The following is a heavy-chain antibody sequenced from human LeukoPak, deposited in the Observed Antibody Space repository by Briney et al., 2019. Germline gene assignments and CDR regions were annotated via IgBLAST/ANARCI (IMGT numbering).Heavy chain of an antibody. CDR1: GGSISSYY. D-gene: IGHD3-16*02. CDR2: IYYSGST. CDR3: ARDQFLGELSAFDI. V-gene: IGHV4-59*01. Sequence: SESLSLTCTVSGGSISSYYWSWIRQPPGKGLEWIGYIYYSGSTNYNPSLKSRVTISVDTSKNQFSLKLSSVTAADTAVYYCARDQFLGELSAFDIWGRGTMVTVSS. J-gene: IGHJ3*02.